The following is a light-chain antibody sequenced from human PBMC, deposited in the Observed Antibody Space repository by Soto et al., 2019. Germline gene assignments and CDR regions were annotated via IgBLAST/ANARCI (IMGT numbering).Light chain of an antibody. CDR1: QGISTY. J-gene: IGKJ4*01. V-gene: IGKV1-9*01. Sequence: DIQLTQSPSFLSASVGDRVTITCRASQGISTYLAWYQQKPGKAPKLLIYVASTLQSGVPSRFSGSGSGTEFTLTISSLQPEDFATYYCLQLNNYPLTFGGGTKVEIK. CDR3: LQLNNYPLT. CDR2: VAS.